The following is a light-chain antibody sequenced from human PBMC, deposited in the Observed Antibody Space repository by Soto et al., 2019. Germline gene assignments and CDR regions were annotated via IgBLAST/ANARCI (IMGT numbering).Light chain of an antibody. CDR3: QQYGSSPRT. CDR2: GAS. CDR1: QSVSSSH. J-gene: IGKJ1*01. Sequence: EIVLSQSPGNLSLSPGERATLSCRASQSVSSSHLAWYQQKPGQAPRLLIYGASSRATGIPDRFSGSGSGTDFTLTISRLEPEDFAVYYCQQYGSSPRTFGQGTKVDIK. V-gene: IGKV3-20*01.